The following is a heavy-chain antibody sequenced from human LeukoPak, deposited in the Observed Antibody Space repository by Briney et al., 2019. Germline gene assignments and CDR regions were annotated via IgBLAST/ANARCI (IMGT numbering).Heavy chain of an antibody. J-gene: IGHJ4*02. D-gene: IGHD3-22*01. CDR2: IYYSGST. CDR3: ARETFYSDSSGYYHRYYFDY. V-gene: IGHV4-61*01. Sequence: MPSETLSLTCTVSGGSISSGSYYWSWIRQPPGKGLEWIGYIYYSGSTNYNPSLKSRVTISVDTSKNQFSLKLSSVTAADTAVYYCARETFYSDSSGYYHRYYFDYWGQGTLVTVSS. CDR1: GGSISSGSYY.